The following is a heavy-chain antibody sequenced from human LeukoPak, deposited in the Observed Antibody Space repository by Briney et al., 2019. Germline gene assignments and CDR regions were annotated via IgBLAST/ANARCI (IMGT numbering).Heavy chain of an antibody. V-gene: IGHV3-21*01. CDR2: ISSSSSYI. J-gene: IGHJ3*02. D-gene: IGHD1-26*01. CDR3: ARGAYGVGATTVFDI. CDR1: GFTFSSYS. Sequence: GGSLRLSCAASGFTFSSYSMNWVRQAPGKGLEWVSSISSSSSYIYYADSVKGRFTISRDNAKNSLYLQMNSLRAEDTAVYYCARGAYGVGATTVFDIWGQGTMVTVSS.